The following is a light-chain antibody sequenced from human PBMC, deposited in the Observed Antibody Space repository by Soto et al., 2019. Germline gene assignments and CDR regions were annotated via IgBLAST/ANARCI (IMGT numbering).Light chain of an antibody. CDR1: QSVSNN. J-gene: IGKJ1*01. CDR3: QQYHNWWT. CDR2: GAS. V-gene: IGKV3-15*01. Sequence: EIVMTQSPATLSVSPGERATLSCRASQSVSNNLAWYQQKPGQAPGLLISGASTRATGIPARFSGSGSGTEFTLTISSLQSEDFAVYYCQQYHNWWTFGQGTKVDIK.